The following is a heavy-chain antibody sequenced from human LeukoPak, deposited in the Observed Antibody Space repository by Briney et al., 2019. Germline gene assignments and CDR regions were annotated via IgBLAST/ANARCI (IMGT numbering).Heavy chain of an antibody. CDR3: AKGYYSSGWYYFDY. V-gene: IGHV3-23*01. Sequence: GGSLRLSCVGSGFTFSNYAMSWVRQAPGKGLEWVSAISGSGGSTYYADSVKGRFTISRDNSKNTLYLQMNSLRAEDTAVYYCAKGYYSSGWYYFDYWGQGTLVTVSS. D-gene: IGHD6-19*01. J-gene: IGHJ4*02. CDR1: GFTFSNYA. CDR2: ISGSGGST.